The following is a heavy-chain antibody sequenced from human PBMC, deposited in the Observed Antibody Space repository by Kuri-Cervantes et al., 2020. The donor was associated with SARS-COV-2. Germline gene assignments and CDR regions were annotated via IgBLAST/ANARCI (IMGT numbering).Heavy chain of an antibody. CDR1: GYTFTGYY. CDR3: TGGEYCSSTSCYKDAFDI. V-gene: IGHV1-2*02. Sequence: ASVKVSCKASGYTFTGYYMHWVRQAPGQGLEWMGWINPNSGGTNYAQKFQGRVTMTRDTSISTAYMELSRLRSDDTAVYYCTGGEYCSSTSCYKDAFDIWGQGTMVTVS. J-gene: IGHJ3*02. CDR2: INPNSGGT. D-gene: IGHD2-2*02.